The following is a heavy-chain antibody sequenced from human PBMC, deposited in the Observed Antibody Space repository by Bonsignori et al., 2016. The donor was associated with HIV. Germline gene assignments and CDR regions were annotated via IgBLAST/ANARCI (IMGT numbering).Heavy chain of an antibody. D-gene: IGHD6-13*01. CDR3: ARPGIAAAGRFDP. J-gene: IGHJ5*02. V-gene: IGHV3-7*03. CDR2: IKQDGSEK. Sequence: WIRQPPGKGLEWVANIKQDGSEKYYVGSVKGRFTISRDNAKNSLYLQMNSLRAEDTAVYYCARPGIAAAGRFDPWGQGTLVTVSS.